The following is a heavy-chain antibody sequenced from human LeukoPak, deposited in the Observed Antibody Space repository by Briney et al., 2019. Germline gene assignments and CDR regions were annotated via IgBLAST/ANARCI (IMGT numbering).Heavy chain of an antibody. V-gene: IGHV1-46*01. CDR2: INPSGGST. CDR1: GYTITSYY. CDR3: AARTGRYYYGMDV. J-gene: IGHJ6*02. D-gene: IGHD3/OR15-3a*01. Sequence: ASVKVSCKASGYTITSYYMHWVRQAPGQGLEWMGIINPSGGSTSYAQKSQGRVTMTRDTSTSTVYMELSSLRSEDTAVYYCAARTGRYYYGMDVWGQGTTVTVSS.